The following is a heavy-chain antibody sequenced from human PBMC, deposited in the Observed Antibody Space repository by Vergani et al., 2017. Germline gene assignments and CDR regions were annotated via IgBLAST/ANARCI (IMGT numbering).Heavy chain of an antibody. Sequence: QVQLVQSGAEVKKPGASVKVSCKASGYTFTSYDINWVRPATGQGLEWMGWMNPNSGNTGYAQKFQGRVTMTRNTSISAAYMELSSLRSEDTAVYYCARCGLAAAGTSGWFDPWGQGTLVTVSS. CDR2: MNPNSGNT. V-gene: IGHV1-8*01. J-gene: IGHJ5*02. D-gene: IGHD6-13*01. CDR1: GYTFTSYD. CDR3: ARCGLAAAGTSGWFDP.